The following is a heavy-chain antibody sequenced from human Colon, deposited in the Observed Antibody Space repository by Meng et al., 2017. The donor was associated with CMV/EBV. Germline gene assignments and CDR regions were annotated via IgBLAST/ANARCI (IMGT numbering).Heavy chain of an antibody. D-gene: IGHD2-15*01. CDR1: GFTFSSYS. Sequence: GESLKISCAASGFTFSSYSMNWVRQAPGKGLEWVSSISSSSSYIYYADSVKGRFTISRDNAKSSLYLQMNSLRADDTAVYYCARPRGYCSGGSCFPSDYWGQGTLVTVSS. CDR3: ARPRGYCSGGSCFPSDY. CDR2: ISSSSSYI. J-gene: IGHJ4*02. V-gene: IGHV3-21*06.